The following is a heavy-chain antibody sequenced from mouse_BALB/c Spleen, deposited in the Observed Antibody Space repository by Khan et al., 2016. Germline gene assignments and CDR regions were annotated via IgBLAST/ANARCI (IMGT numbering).Heavy chain of an antibody. V-gene: IGHV1S81*02. D-gene: IGHD2-4*01. J-gene: IGHJ4*01. Sequence: QVQLQQSGAELVKPGASVKLSCKASGYTFTSYYLYWVKQRPGQGLEWIGEINPTNGGTNFNEKFKSKATLTVDKSSSTAYMQLSSLTSEDSAVYYCTRGDYRFLYAMDYWGQGTSVTVSS. CDR3: TRGDYRFLYAMDY. CDR2: INPTNGGT. CDR1: GYTFTSYY.